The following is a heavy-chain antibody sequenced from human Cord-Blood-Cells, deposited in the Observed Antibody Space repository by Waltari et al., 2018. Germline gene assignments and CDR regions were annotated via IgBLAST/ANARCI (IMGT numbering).Heavy chain of an antibody. D-gene: IGHD6-13*01. J-gene: IGHJ6*02. CDR3: ARGRGYSSSYYYYGMDV. Sequence: QVQLQQWGAGLLKPSETLSLTCAVYGGSFSGYYWSWIRQPPGKGLEWIGEINHSGSTNYTPSLKSRVTISVDTSKNQFSLKLSSVTAADTAVYYCARGRGYSSSYYYYGMDVWGQGTTVTVS. CDR1: GGSFSGYY. V-gene: IGHV4-34*01. CDR2: INHSGST.